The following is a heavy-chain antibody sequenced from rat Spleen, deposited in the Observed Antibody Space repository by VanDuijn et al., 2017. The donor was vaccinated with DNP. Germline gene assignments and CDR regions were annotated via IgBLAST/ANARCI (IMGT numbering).Heavy chain of an antibody. J-gene: IGHJ2*01. D-gene: IGHD1-3*01. CDR1: GFIFSDYA. CDR3: ARRVATYYFDY. CDR2: IIYDGSSA. Sequence: EVQLVESGGGLVRPGNSLRLSCAASGFIFSDYAMAWVRQSPKMGLEWVSTIIYDGSSAFYRDSVKGRFTISRYNAKSTLYLQLDSPRSEETATYYCARRVATYYFDYWGQGVMVTVSS. V-gene: IGHV5-17*01.